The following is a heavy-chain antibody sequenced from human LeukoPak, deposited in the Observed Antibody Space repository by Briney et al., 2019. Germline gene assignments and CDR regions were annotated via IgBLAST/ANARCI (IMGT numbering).Heavy chain of an antibody. CDR3: ARAVEYLPLDY. Sequence: GGSLRLSCAASGFTVTSTYITWVRQAPGKGLEWVSIIHISGSTYYADSVRARSTISRDNSKNTVYLQMNSLRAEDTAVYYCARAVEYLPLDYWGQGTLVAVSS. J-gene: IGHJ4*02. CDR2: IHISGST. V-gene: IGHV3-66*01. D-gene: IGHD2/OR15-2a*01. CDR1: GFTVTSTY.